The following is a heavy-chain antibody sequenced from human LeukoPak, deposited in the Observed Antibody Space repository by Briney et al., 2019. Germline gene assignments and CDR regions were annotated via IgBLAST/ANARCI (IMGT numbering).Heavy chain of an antibody. CDR3: ARDKKGTSCYDC. V-gene: IGHV4-59*01. J-gene: IGHJ4*02. CDR1: GGSMTSYY. CDR2: IYYSGNT. Sequence: SETLSLTCTVSGGSMTSYYWSWIRQPPGKGLEWIGYIYYSGNTNYNPSLESRVTILVDTSKNQFSLKLSSVTAADTAVYYCARDKKGTSCYDCWGQGTLVTVSS. D-gene: IGHD2-2*01.